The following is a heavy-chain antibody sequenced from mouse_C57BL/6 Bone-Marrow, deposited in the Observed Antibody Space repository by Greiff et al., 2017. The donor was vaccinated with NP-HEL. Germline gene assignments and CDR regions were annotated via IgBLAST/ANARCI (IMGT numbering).Heavy chain of an antibody. CDR1: GYTFTSYG. CDR3: ARCLAYYSNYGYFDY. J-gene: IGHJ2*01. V-gene: IGHV1-81*01. D-gene: IGHD2-5*01. CDR2: IYPRSGNT. Sequence: QVQLQQSGAELARPGASVKLSCKASGYTFTSYGISWVKQRTGQGLEWIGEIYPRSGNTYYNEQFKGKATLTADKSSSTAYMELRSLTSEDSAVYFCARCLAYYSNYGYFDYWGQGTTLTVSS.